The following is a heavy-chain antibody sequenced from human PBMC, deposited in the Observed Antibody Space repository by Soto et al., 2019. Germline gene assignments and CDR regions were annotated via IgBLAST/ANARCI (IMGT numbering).Heavy chain of an antibody. CDR2: IYYSGST. V-gene: IGHV4-59*01. D-gene: IGHD2-15*01. Sequence: QVQLQESGPGLVKPSETLSLTCTVSGGSISSYYWSWIRQPPGKGLEWIGYIYYSGSTNYTPSLKSRVTISVDTSKSQFSLKLCSVTAAHTAVYYCARSDRQYCSGGSCYCYYYYYTGTRSKRTTVTDSS. CDR1: GGSISSYY. J-gene: IGHJ6*03. CDR3: ARSDRQYCSGGSCYCYYYYYTGT.